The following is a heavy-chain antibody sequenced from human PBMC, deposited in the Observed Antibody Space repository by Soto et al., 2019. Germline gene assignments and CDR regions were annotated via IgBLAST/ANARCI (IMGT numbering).Heavy chain of an antibody. CDR3: ARRGTVAGTTDSIDV. V-gene: IGHV1-18*01. CDR2: VKAYNGNA. J-gene: IGHJ3*01. D-gene: IGHD1-1*01. Sequence: QVQLVQSGAEVKKPGASVKVSCKASGYTFMNYGVTWVRQAPGQGLEWMGWVKAYNGNANYAQNLQGRVTMAIDTSTTTAYMELRSLRSDDTAVYYCARRGTVAGTTDSIDVWGQGTIVTVSS. CDR1: GYTFMNYG.